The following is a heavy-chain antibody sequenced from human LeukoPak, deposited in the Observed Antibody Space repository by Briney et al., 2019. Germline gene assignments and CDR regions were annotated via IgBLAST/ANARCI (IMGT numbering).Heavy chain of an antibody. J-gene: IGHJ4*02. CDR3: ARGRVTEGCSGGSCYHFDY. CDR1: GYTFTNYD. V-gene: IGHV1-8*01. Sequence: ASVNVSCKASGYTFTNYDIHWLRQATGQGVEWMGWMNPNSGNTGYAQKLQGRITMTRNTCINNADMELSSLRSEGTAVYYCARGRVTEGCSGGSCYHFDYWGLGTLVTVFS. CDR2: MNPNSGNT. D-gene: IGHD2-15*01.